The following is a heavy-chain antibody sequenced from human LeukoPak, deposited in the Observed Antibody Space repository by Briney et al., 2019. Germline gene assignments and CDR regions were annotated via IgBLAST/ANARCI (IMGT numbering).Heavy chain of an antibody. D-gene: IGHD3-10*02. CDR3: TTESLYHYDRGYNWFDP. V-gene: IGHV3-15*01. CDR2: IKSKTDGGTT. Sequence: GGSLRLSCAASGFTLSNAWMSWVRQTPGKGLEWVGRIKSKTDGGTTGYAAPVKGRFTISRDDSKNTLYLQLNGLKTEDTAVYYCTTESLYHYDRGYNWFDPWGQGTLVTVSS. CDR1: GFTLSNAW. J-gene: IGHJ5*02.